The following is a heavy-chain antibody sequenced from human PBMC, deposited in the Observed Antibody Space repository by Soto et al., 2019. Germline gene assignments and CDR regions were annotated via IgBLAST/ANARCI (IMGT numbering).Heavy chain of an antibody. J-gene: IGHJ6*02. CDR2: IYYSGST. CDR3: ATVPVNIPYYYYGMDV. D-gene: IGHD4-17*01. CDR1: GGSVSGGSYY. V-gene: IGHV4-61*01. Sequence: SETLSLTCTVSGGSVSGGSYYWSWIRQPPGKGLEWIGYIYYSGSTNYNPSLKSRVTISVDTSKNQFSLKLSSVTAADTAVYYCATVPVNIPYYYYGMDVWGQGTTVTVYS.